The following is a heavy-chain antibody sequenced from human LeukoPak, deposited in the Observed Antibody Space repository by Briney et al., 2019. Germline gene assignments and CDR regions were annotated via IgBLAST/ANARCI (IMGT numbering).Heavy chain of an antibody. J-gene: IGHJ4*02. CDR2: ISYDGNNE. Sequence: GGSLRLSCAASGSSFSRHGMHWVRQAPGKGLEWVAFISYDGNNENYADSVKGRFTISRDDSNNRVYLQMSSLRPEDTAVYYCAKDAHFDSSAYDYQLDNWGQGKLVTVSS. CDR1: GSSFSRHG. D-gene: IGHD3-22*01. V-gene: IGHV3-30*18. CDR3: AKDAHFDSSAYDYQLDN.